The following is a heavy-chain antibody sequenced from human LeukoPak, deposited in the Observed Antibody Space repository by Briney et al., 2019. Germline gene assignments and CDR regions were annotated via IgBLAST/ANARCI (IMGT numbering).Heavy chain of an antibody. Sequence: GGSLRLSCAASGFTFSSYAMHWVRQAPGKGLEWVSGISGSGGSTYYADSVKGRFTISRDNSKNTLYLQMNSLRAEDTAIYYCAKFFEGIAAAGTRSYWYFDLWGRGTLVTVSS. V-gene: IGHV3-23*01. CDR3: AKFFEGIAAAGTRSYWYFDL. D-gene: IGHD6-13*01. CDR1: GFTFSSYA. J-gene: IGHJ2*01. CDR2: ISGSGGST.